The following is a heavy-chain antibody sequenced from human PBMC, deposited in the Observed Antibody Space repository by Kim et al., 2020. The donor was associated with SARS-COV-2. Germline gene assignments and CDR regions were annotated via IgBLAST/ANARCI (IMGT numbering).Heavy chain of an antibody. CDR1: GFTFTSYG. Sequence: GGSLRLSCATSGFTFTSYGIHWVRQAPGKGLDWVTFISYDGSKKHYADSVKGRFTISRDNSRKTLTLQMNNLRPDDTALYYCVFGYDGLFDFWGQGTMVT. CDR2: ISYDGSKK. D-gene: IGHD3-10*01. J-gene: IGHJ3*01. CDR3: VFGYDGLFDF. V-gene: IGHV3-30*02.